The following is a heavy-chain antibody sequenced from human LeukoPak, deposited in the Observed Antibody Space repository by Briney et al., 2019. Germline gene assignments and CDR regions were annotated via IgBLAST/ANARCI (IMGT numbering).Heavy chain of an antibody. CDR1: GFTFSSYV. CDR3: AKRPPKGIQLWWVDY. D-gene: IGHD5-18*01. J-gene: IGHJ4*02. Sequence: GGSLRLSCAASGFTFSSYVMNWVRQAPGKGLEWVSIISGSGGSTYYADSVKGRFTTSRDNSKNTLYLQMNSLRAEDTAVYYCAKRPPKGIQLWWVDYWGQGTLVTVSS. CDR2: ISGSGGST. V-gene: IGHV3-23*01.